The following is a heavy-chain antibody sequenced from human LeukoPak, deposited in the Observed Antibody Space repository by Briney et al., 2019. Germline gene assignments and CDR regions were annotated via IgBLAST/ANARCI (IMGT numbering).Heavy chain of an antibody. J-gene: IGHJ4*02. CDR1: GGSISSYS. CDR2: IYDTGST. D-gene: IGHD2-15*01. Sequence: SETLSLTCTVSGGSISSYSWSWIRPSPGKGLEGIGYIYDTGSTNYNPSLKSRVAISVDTSKKKFSLKMTSVTAADTAVYYCARAQVYCSGGTCYLIGFDYWGQGTLVTVSS. V-gene: IGHV4-59*01. CDR3: ARAQVYCSGGTCYLIGFDY.